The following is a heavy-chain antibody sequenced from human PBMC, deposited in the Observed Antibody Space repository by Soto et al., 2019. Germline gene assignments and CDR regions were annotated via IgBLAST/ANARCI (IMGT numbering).Heavy chain of an antibody. J-gene: IGHJ5*02. V-gene: IGHV1-69*13. CDR1: GGTFSRYA. CDR2: IIPIFGTA. D-gene: IGHD3-3*01. CDR3: ARDQDLPSSYDFWSGGWFDP. Sequence: SVKGSCKASGGTFSRYAISWVRQAPGQGLEWMGGIIPIFGTANYAQKCQGRVTITADESTSTAYMELSSLRPEDTAVYYCARDQDLPSSYDFWSGGWFDPWGQGTLVTVSS.